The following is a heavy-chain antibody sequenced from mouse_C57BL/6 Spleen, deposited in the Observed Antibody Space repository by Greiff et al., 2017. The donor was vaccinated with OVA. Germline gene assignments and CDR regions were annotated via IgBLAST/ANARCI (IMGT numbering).Heavy chain of an antibody. V-gene: IGHV1-55*01. D-gene: IGHD1-1*01. Sequence: QVQLQQPGAELVKPGASVKMSCKASGYTFTSYWITWVKQRPGQGLEWIGDIYPGSGSTNYNEKFKSKATLTVDTSSSTAYMQLSSLTSEDSAVYYCARYYGSSSPLYWYFDVWGTGTTVTVSS. CDR1: GYTFTSYW. CDR3: ARYYGSSSPLYWYFDV. J-gene: IGHJ1*03. CDR2: IYPGSGST.